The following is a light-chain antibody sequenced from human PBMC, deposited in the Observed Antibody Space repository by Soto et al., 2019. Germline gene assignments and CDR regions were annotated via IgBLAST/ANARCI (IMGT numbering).Light chain of an antibody. CDR3: QRYGGSPRT. V-gene: IGKV3-20*01. J-gene: IGKJ1*01. CDR2: GAS. CDR1: QTISNNY. Sequence: IVLTPSPATLSLSTRERATLSCRASQTISNNYLAWYQQKPGQAPRLLIYGASSRATGIPDRFRGSGSGTDFTLTISRLVPEDFAVYYCQRYGGSPRTFGQGTKVDIK.